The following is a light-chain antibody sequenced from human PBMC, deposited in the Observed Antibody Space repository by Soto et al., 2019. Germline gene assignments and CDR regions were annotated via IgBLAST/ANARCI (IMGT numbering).Light chain of an antibody. J-gene: IGKJ5*01. CDR3: QQYNSWPPIT. V-gene: IGKV3-15*01. CDR1: QSVRTK. CDR2: GAS. Sequence: EIVITQSPDKMYVSPLEGATLSCRASQSVRTKLAWYQQKAGQAPRLLIYGASTRATGIPDRFSGSGSGTEFTLTISSLQSEDFAVYYCQQYNSWPPITFGQGTRLEIK.